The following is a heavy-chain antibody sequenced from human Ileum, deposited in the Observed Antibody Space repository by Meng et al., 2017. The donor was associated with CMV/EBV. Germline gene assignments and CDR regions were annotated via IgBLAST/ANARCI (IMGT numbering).Heavy chain of an antibody. J-gene: IGHJ4*02. CDR1: ISLRSNAVS. Sequence: ISLRSNAVSVGWLRQPPGKALEWLAVIYWNDDKRYRPSLKSRLTITKDTSKNQVVLTMTNMDPVDTATYYCARLNDFQSGHLDYFDYWGQGTLVTVSS. V-gene: IGHV2-5*01. D-gene: IGHD3-3*01. CDR2: IYWNDDK. CDR3: ARLNDFQSGHLDYFDY.